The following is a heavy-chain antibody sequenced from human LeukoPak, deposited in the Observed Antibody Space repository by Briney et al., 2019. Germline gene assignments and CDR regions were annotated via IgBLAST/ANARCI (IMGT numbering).Heavy chain of an antibody. Sequence: GGSLSLSCAASGFTFSNYWMSWVRQAPGKGLGWVANIKQDGSEKLYVDSVKGRLTISRDNAKNSLYLKMNSLRVEDTAVYYCARVQGSSGPGIFEYWGQGTLVTVSS. J-gene: IGHJ4*02. V-gene: IGHV3-7*01. CDR2: IKQDGSEK. D-gene: IGHD6-19*01. CDR1: GFTFSNYW. CDR3: ARVQGSSGPGIFEY.